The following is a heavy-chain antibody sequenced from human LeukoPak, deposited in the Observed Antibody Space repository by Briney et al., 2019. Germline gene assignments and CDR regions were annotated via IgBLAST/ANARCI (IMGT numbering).Heavy chain of an antibody. D-gene: IGHD3-3*01. V-gene: IGHV4-59*01. CDR3: ARVAGDFWSGYRHYYYYYYMDV. CDR1: GGSISSYY. Sequence: SETLSLTCTVSGGSISSYYWSWIRQPPGKGLEWIGYIYYSGSTNYNPSLKSRVTIPVDTSKNQFSLKLSSVTAADTAVYYCARVAGDFWSGYRHYYYYYYMDVWGKGTTVTVSS. CDR2: IYYSGST. J-gene: IGHJ6*03.